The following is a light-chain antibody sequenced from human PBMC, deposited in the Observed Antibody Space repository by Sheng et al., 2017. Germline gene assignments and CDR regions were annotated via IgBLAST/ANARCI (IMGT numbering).Light chain of an antibody. CDR2: KAS. Sequence: DIQMTQSPSSLSASVGDRVTITCRASQSINRDLNWYQQKIGKAPKLLIYKASSLESGVPSRFSGSGSGTEFTLTINNLQPDDFATYYCQQYDKYPTFGQGTRVEIK. CDR1: QSINRD. V-gene: IGKV1-5*03. CDR3: QQYDKYPT. J-gene: IGKJ5*01.